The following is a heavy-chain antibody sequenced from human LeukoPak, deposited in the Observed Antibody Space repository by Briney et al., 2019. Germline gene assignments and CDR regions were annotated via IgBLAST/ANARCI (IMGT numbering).Heavy chain of an antibody. CDR3: ARGVVVVAANNWFDP. D-gene: IGHD2-15*01. V-gene: IGHV4-39*07. CDR2: IYYSGST. J-gene: IGHJ5*02. CDR1: GGSISSSSYY. Sequence: SETLSLTCTVSGGSISSSSYYWGWIRQPPGKGLEWIGSIYYSGSTYYNPSLKSRVTISVDTSKNQFSLKLSSVTAADTAVYYCARGVVVVAANNWFDPWGQGTLVTVSS.